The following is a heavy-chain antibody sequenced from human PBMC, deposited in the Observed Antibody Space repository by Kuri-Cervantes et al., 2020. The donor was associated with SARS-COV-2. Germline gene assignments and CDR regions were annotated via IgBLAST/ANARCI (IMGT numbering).Heavy chain of an antibody. V-gene: IGHV3-43*02. CDR1: GFSFEDFA. Sequence: GESLKISCTASGFSFEDFAIHWVRQAPGKGLEWVSLISGDGGSTYYADSVKGRFTISRDNSKNSLYLQMNSLRTEDTALYYCAKENYDILTGQFDPWGQGTLVTVSS. D-gene: IGHD3-9*01. CDR3: AKENYDILTGQFDP. J-gene: IGHJ5*02. CDR2: ISGDGGST.